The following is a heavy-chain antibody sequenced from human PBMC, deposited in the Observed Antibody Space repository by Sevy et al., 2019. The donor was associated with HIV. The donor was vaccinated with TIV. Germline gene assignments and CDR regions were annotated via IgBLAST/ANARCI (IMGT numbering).Heavy chain of an antibody. J-gene: IGHJ5*02. CDR2: ISSSGSII. V-gene: IGHV3-48*03. CDR1: GFTFRSYE. CDR3: ARVDANYDKGFDP. D-gene: IGHD3-22*01. Sequence: GGSLRLSCEASGFTFRSYEMNWVRQAPGKGLEWVSYISSSGSIIYYADSVKDRFTISRDNAKNSLYMQMNSLRAEDTAGYYCARVDANYDKGFDPWGQGTLVTVSS.